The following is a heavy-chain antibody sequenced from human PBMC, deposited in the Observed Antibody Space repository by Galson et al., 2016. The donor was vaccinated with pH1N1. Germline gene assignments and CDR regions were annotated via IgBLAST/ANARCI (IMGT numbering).Heavy chain of an antibody. J-gene: IGHJ4*02. CDR2: IIPVFGII. D-gene: IGHD3-10*01. V-gene: IGHV1-69*13. CDR1: GGSFSRHA. CDR3: ATAGFGARKVDY. Sequence: SVKVSCKASGGSFSRHAINWVRQAPGQGLEWMGGIIPVFGIINYAQNFQGRGTITADESTNTAYMELSRLRSEDTAVYYCATAGFGARKVDYWGQGTLVTVSS.